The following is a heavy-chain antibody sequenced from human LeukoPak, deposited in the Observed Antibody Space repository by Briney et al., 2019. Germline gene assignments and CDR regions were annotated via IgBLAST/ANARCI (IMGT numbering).Heavy chain of an antibody. V-gene: IGHV5-10-1*01. CDR3: ARDASLRDGYKDY. CDR1: GYRFTSYW. CDR2: IDPSDSYT. Sequence: GESLKISCKGSGYRFTSYWISWVRQMPGKGLEWMGRIDPSDSYTNYSPSFQGHVTISADKSNSTAYLQWSSLKASDTAMYYCARDASLRDGYKDYWGQGTLVTVSS. D-gene: IGHD5-24*01. J-gene: IGHJ4*02.